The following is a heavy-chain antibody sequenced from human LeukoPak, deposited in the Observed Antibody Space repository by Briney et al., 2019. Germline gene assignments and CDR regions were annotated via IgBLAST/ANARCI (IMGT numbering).Heavy chain of an antibody. Sequence: SETLSLTCTVSGGSISSSNYYWGWIRQPPGKGLVWIGSIYYTGSTYYNPSLKSRVTISVDTSKNHFSLKLSSATAADTAVYYCARLGLVGPYSSSGYYFDYWGQGTLVTVSS. CDR1: GGSISSSNYY. CDR2: IYYTGST. V-gene: IGHV4-39*02. CDR3: ARLGLVGPYSSSGYYFDY. J-gene: IGHJ4*02. D-gene: IGHD6-6*01.